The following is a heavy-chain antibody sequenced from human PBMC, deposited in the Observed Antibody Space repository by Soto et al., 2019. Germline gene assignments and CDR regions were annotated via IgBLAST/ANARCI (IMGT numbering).Heavy chain of an antibody. CDR3: ARDLDGLHDDTSGPFPRPG. V-gene: IGHV4-30-4*01. D-gene: IGHD3-22*01. CDR2: IHSSGSI. J-gene: IGHJ1*01. Sequence: SETLSLTCTVSGGSTSSDDYYWSWIRQAPGRGLEWIGYIHSSGSIYYNPSLKSRATMSIDTAGNQFSLKVSSVTVADTAVYYCARDLDGLHDDTSGPFPRPGWGQGTLVTVSS. CDR1: GGSTSSDDYY.